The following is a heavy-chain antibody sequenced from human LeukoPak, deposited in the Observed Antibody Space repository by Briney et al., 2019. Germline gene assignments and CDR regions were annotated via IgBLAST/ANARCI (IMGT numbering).Heavy chain of an antibody. J-gene: IGHJ3*02. CDR2: IYYSGST. CDR3: VRHLSAGRPAFDI. D-gene: IGHD2-15*01. Sequence: SETLSLTCTVSGGSINSYYWSWTRQPPGKGLEWIGYIYYSGSTNYNPSLKSRVTISVDTSNNKFSLKLTSLTAADTAVYYCVRHLSAGRPAFDIWGQGTMVTVSS. V-gene: IGHV4-59*08. CDR1: GGSINSYY.